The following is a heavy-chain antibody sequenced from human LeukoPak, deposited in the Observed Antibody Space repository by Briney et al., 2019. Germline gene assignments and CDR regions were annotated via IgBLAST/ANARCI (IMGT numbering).Heavy chain of an antibody. J-gene: IGHJ5*02. Sequence: PSETLSLTCSVSNGSITSDFWNWIRQPPGKGLEWIGYVHHSGVTNYNPSFNSRVTMSVDTSKDQFSLKMGSVTDADTAVYYCVKGVVVIAKNPEWFGPSGQGTLVIVSS. D-gene: IGHD2-21*01. CDR3: VKGVVVIAKNPEWFGP. CDR1: NGSITSDF. CDR2: VHHSGVT. V-gene: IGHV4-59*03.